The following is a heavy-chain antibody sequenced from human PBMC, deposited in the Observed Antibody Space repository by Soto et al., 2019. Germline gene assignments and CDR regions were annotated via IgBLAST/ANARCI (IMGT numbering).Heavy chain of an antibody. CDR1: GGSISSGGYY. V-gene: IGHV4-31*03. CDR3: ARDRRYSGYDGI. Sequence: SETLSLTCTVSGGSISSGGYYWSWIRQHPGKGLEWIGYIYYSGSTYYNPSLKSRVTISVDTSKNQFSLKLSSVTAADTAVYYCARDRRYSGYDGIWGQGTMVTVSS. CDR2: IYYSGST. J-gene: IGHJ3*02. D-gene: IGHD5-12*01.